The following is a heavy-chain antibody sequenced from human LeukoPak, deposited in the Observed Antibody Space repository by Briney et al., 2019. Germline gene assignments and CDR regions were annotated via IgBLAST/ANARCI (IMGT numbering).Heavy chain of an antibody. J-gene: IGHJ4*02. CDR1: GFTFSSYG. D-gene: IGHD6-13*01. V-gene: IGHV3-30*02. CDR3: AKDQYSSSWYPLPFDY. Sequence: GGSLRLSCAASGFTFSSYGMHWVRQAPGKGLEWVAFIRYDGSNKYYADSVKGRFTISRDNSKNTLYLQMNSLRAEDTAVYYCAKDQYSSSWYPLPFDYWGQGTLVTVSS. CDR2: IRYDGSNK.